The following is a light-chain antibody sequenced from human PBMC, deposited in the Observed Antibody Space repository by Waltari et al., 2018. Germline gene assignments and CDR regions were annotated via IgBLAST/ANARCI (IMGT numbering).Light chain of an antibody. V-gene: IGKV3-15*01. CDR2: GAS. CDR3: QQYNNWPPWK. J-gene: IGKJ1*01. CDR1: QSVSSN. Sequence: EIVMTQSPATLSVSPGERATLSCRASQSVSSNLAWYQQKPGQAPSLLIYGASTRATGIPARFSGSGSGTEFTLTISSMQSEDFAVYYCQQYNNWPPWKFGQGTKVEIK.